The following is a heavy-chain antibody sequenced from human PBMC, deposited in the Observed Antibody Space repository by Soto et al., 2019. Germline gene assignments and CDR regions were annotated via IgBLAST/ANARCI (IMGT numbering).Heavy chain of an antibody. J-gene: IGHJ5*02. Sequence: SETLSLTCTVSGGSISSRCYHWSCLRQNPGQGLEWIGYIYYSGSTNYNPSLKSRVTISVDTSKNQFSLKLSSVTAADTAVYYCARSITMVRGVIDHWFDPWGQGTLVTVS. CDR1: GGSISSRCYH. CDR2: IYYSGST. CDR3: ARSITMVRGVIDHWFDP. V-gene: IGHV4-61*01. D-gene: IGHD3-10*01.